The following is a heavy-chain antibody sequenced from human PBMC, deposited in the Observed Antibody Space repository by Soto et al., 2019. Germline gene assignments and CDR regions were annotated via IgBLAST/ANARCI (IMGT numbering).Heavy chain of an antibody. CDR3: VRDQRYFRVNGNWFES. CDR2: VSGNNGAS. D-gene: IGHD1-1*01. J-gene: IGHJ5*01. V-gene: IGHV1-18*04. Sequence: ASVKVSSKAAGYTSADFGISGLRQAPGQGLEWLGWVSGNNGASNPAPKVQGRITMTLDTSTGVSYMALRILRSDDTAIYYCVRDQRYFRVNGNWFESCVRVPLGAVAS. CDR1: GYTSADFG.